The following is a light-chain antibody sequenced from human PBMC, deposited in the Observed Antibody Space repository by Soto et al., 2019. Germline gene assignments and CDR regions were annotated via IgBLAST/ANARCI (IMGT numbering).Light chain of an antibody. Sequence: QSALTQPASVSGSPGQSITISCTGTSSDVGSYSLVSWYHQHPGKAPKLMIYEGTKRPSGVSNRFSGSKSGNTASLTISGLQAEDEADYYCCSYAGSSTYVFGTGTKLTVL. V-gene: IGLV2-23*01. CDR2: EGT. CDR3: CSYAGSSTYV. CDR1: SSDVGSYSL. J-gene: IGLJ1*01.